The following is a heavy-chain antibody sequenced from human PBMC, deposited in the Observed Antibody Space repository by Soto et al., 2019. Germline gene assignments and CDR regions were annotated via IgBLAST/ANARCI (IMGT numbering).Heavy chain of an antibody. CDR2: ISGGDGSP. CDR3: AKWHTYNYDSLAFSGFDC. Sequence: GSLRLACVASVFTFSSNAMTWVRQAPGKGLEWVSAISGGDGSPSYADSVKGRFTISRDNSKNTLYLHMNSLRADDTAAYYCAKWHTYNYDSLAFSGFDCWGQGTQVTVSS. D-gene: IGHD3-16*01. V-gene: IGHV3-23*01. J-gene: IGHJ4*02. CDR1: VFTFSSNA.